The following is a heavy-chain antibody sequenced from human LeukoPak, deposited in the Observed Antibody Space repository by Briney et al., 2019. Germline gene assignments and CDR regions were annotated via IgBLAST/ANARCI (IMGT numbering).Heavy chain of an antibody. Sequence: SQTLSLTCTVSGGSISSGDYYWSWIRQPPGKGLEWIGYIYYSGSTYYNPSLKSRVTISVDTSKNQFSLKLSSVTAADTAVYYCARYYYDSSGYPNLQHWGQGTLVTVSS. V-gene: IGHV4-30-4*08. CDR2: IYYSGST. J-gene: IGHJ1*01. CDR3: ARYYYDSSGYPNLQH. D-gene: IGHD3-22*01. CDR1: GGSISSGDYY.